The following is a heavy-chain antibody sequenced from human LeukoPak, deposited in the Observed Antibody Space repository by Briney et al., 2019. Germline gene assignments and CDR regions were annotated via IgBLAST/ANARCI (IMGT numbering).Heavy chain of an antibody. J-gene: IGHJ4*02. CDR1: GYSISSGYY. CDR2: IYYSGST. CDR3: ASIKGLVRDIDY. V-gene: IGHV4-38-2*02. Sequence: PSETLSLTCTVSGYSISSGYYWGWIRQPPGKGLEWIGYIYYSGSTNYNPSLKSRVTISVDTSKNQFSLKLNTVTAADTAVYYCASIKGLVRDIDYWGQGTLVTVSS. D-gene: IGHD3/OR15-3a*01.